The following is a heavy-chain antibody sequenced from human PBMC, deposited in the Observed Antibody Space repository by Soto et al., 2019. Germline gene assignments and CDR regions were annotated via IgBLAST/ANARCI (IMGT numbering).Heavy chain of an antibody. D-gene: IGHD6-19*01. V-gene: IGHV4-30-2*02. CDR3: ARQPQYSSGWYPGAFDI. J-gene: IGHJ3*02. CDR2: MYHSGST. CDR1: GGSISSGGYS. Sequence: SETLSLTCAVSGGSISSGGYSWSWIRQPPGKGLEWIGYMYHSGSTYYNPSLKSRVTISIDRSKNQFSLKLSSVTAADTAVYYCARQPQYSSGWYPGAFDIWGQGTMVTVSS.